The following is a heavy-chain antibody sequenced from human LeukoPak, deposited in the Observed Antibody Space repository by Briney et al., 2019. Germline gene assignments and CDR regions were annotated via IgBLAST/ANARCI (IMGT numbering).Heavy chain of an antibody. Sequence: GASVKVSCKASGYTFTSYYVHWVRQAPGEGLEWMGIINPSGGSTIYAQKFQGRVTMTWDMSTSTVYMELSSLRSEDTAVYYCARGENYGEGRFDYWGQGTLVTVSS. D-gene: IGHD4-17*01. J-gene: IGHJ4*02. V-gene: IGHV1-46*01. CDR1: GYTFTSYY. CDR2: INPSGGST. CDR3: ARGENYGEGRFDY.